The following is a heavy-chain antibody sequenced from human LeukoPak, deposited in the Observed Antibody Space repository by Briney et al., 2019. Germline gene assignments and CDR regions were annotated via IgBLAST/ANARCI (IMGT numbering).Heavy chain of an antibody. CDR3: ARDSDGDQVAFDI. Sequence: GGSLRLTCLGSGFNFRYFWMSWVRQAPGKGLEWVANINHDGRETYYADSVKGRFIISRDNAKDSLYLQMNSLRAEDTAVYYCARDSDGDQVAFDIWGQGTMVTVSS. CDR2: INHDGRET. V-gene: IGHV3-7*01. CDR1: GFNFRYFW. D-gene: IGHD5-24*01. J-gene: IGHJ3*02.